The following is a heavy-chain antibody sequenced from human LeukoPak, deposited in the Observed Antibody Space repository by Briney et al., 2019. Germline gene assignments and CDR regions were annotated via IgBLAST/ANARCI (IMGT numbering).Heavy chain of an antibody. CDR2: INSDGSST. V-gene: IGHV3-74*01. CDR3: ARGTIGAFDI. Sequence: GGSLRLSCAASGFTFSSDSMNWVRQAPGKGLVWVSRINSDGSSTSYADSVKGRFTISRDNAKNTLYLQMNSLRAEDTAVYYCARGTIGAFDIWGQGTMVTVSS. J-gene: IGHJ3*02. CDR1: GFTFSSDS. D-gene: IGHD1-26*01.